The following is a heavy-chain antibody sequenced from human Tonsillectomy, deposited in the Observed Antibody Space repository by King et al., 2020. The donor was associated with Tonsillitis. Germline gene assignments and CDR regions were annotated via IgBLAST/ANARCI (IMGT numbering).Heavy chain of an antibody. V-gene: IGHV4-30-2*01. CDR1: GGSISSGGYS. Sequence: QLQESGSGLVKPSQTLSLTCAVSGGSISSGGYSWSWIRQPPGKGLEWIGYIYHRESPYYNPSLKSRVTISIDRSKNHLSLNLSSVTAADTAVYYCARDAGDYGMDVWGQGTTDTVSS. CDR2: IYHRESP. CDR3: ARDAGDYGMDV. J-gene: IGHJ6*02. D-gene: IGHD4-17*01.